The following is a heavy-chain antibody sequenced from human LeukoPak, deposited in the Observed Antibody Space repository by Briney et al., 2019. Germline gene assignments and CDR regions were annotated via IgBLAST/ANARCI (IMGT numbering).Heavy chain of an antibody. V-gene: IGHV4-30-4*01. CDR2: IYYNGRA. J-gene: IGHJ2*01. D-gene: IGHD2-2*01. Sequence: SETLSLTCTVSGGSISDGDYYWTWIRQPPGKGLEWIGYIYYNGRAYYNPSLKSRVTISVDTSKNQFSLKLSSVTAADTAVYYCARRGRVYCSSNRCYGCFDLWGRGTLVTVSS. CDR3: ARRGRVYCSSNRCYGCFDL. CDR1: GGSISDGDYY.